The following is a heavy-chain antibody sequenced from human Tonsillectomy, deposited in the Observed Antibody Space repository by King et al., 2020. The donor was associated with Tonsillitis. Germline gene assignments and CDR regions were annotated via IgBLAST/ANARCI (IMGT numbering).Heavy chain of an antibody. V-gene: IGHV3-23*04. CDR3: ASPSYYYGSGRYYKGSDY. D-gene: IGHD3-10*01. J-gene: IGHJ4*02. Sequence: VQLVESGGGLVQPGGSLRLSCAASGFTFSSYAMSWVRQAPGKGLEWVSSISGSGASTYYADSVKGRFTISRDNSKNTLYLQMNSLRAEDTAVYYCASPSYYYGSGRYYKGSDYWGQGTLVTVSS. CDR1: GFTFSSYA. CDR2: ISGSGAST.